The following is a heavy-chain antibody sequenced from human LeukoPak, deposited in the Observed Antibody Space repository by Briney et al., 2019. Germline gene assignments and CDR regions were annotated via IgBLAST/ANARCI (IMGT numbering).Heavy chain of an antibody. D-gene: IGHD1-7*01. CDR3: AKYQTGTWTSYDSSDI. Sequence: GGSLRLSCKASGFSFSSPGMNWVRQAPGKGLEWVSSINGESTFKVYADSVKGRFTISRDNAKNSLYLQMDSLRAEDTAVYYCAKYQTGTWTSYDSSDIWGQGTLVTVSS. V-gene: IGHV3-21*01. CDR2: INGESTFK. J-gene: IGHJ3*02. CDR1: GFSFSSPG.